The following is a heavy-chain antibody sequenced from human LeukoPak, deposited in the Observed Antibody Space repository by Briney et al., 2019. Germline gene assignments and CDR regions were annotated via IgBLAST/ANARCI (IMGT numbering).Heavy chain of an antibody. CDR1: GGTFSSYA. J-gene: IGHJ4*02. D-gene: IGHD2-2*01. V-gene: IGHV1-69*13. CDR3: AAVVPAARSFDY. Sequence: ASVKVSCKASGGTFSSYAISWVRQAPGQGLEWMGGIIPIFGTANYAQKFQGRVTITADESTSTAYMELSSLRSEDTAVYYCAAVVPAARSFDYWGQGTLVTVSS. CDR2: IIPIFGTA.